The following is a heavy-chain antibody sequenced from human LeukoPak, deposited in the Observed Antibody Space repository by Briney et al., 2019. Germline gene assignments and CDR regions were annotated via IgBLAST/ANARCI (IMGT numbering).Heavy chain of an antibody. J-gene: IGHJ5*02. CDR3: ARGYAILTGPSGVDWFDP. V-gene: IGHV4-61*02. Sequence: SETLSLTCTVSGGSISSGGFYWSWIRQPAGKGLEWIGRIYTSGSTSYNPSLKSRVTISVDTSKNQFSLKLSSVTAADTAVYYCARGYAILTGPSGVDWFDPWGQGTLVTVSS. D-gene: IGHD3-9*01. CDR2: IYTSGST. CDR1: GGSISSGGFY.